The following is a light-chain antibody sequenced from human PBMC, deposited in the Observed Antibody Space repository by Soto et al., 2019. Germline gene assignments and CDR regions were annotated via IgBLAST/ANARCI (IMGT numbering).Light chain of an antibody. Sequence: EILMTQSPGTLSGSPGEGATLSCRASQSVSDKLAWYQQKVGQPPRLLIYGALTRATGIAARLSGSGSGTEFTLTISSLQSEDFAVYYCQQYYNWPQTFGQGAKVDVK. CDR1: QSVSDK. CDR3: QQYYNWPQT. CDR2: GAL. J-gene: IGKJ1*01. V-gene: IGKV3-15*01.